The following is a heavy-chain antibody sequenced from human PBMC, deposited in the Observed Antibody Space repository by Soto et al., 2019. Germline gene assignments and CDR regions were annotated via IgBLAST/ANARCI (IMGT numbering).Heavy chain of an antibody. CDR3: ATVPAY. CDR2: MYHSGST. Sequence: VAGGNIVNVGYCCSRKKQPPGKGLEWIGYMYHSGSTYYNPSLKCRVPISIDRSKTQFSLKLSSVPAADTAVYYCATVPAYWGQGILVPVS. J-gene: IGHJ4*02. CDR1: GGNIVNVGYC. V-gene: IGHV4-30-2*01.